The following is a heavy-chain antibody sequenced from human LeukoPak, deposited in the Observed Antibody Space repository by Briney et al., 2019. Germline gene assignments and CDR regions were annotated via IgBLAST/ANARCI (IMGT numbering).Heavy chain of an antibody. V-gene: IGHV3-33*01. Sequence: PGGSLRLSCAASGFTFSSYGMHWVRQAPGKGLEWVADIWYDGSNKYYADSVKGRFTISRDNSKNTLYLQMNSLRAEDTAVYYCAREGYDYVWGSYRQYYFDYWGQGTLVTVSS. CDR2: IWYDGSNK. D-gene: IGHD3-16*02. CDR3: AREGYDYVWGSYRQYYFDY. J-gene: IGHJ4*02. CDR1: GFTFSSYG.